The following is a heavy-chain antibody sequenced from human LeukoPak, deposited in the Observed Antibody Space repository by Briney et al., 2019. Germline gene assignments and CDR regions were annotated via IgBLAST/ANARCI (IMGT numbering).Heavy chain of an antibody. CDR2: ISAYNGNT. V-gene: IGHV1-18*01. CDR1: GYTFTSYG. CDR3: ARDSRPDYYDSSGKFDY. D-gene: IGHD3-22*01. J-gene: IGHJ4*02. Sequence: ASVKVSCKASGYTFTSYGISWVRQAPGQGLEWMGWISAYNGNTNYAQKLQGRVTMTTGTSTSTAYMELRSLRSDDTAVYYCARDSRPDYYDSSGKFDYWGQGTLVTVSS.